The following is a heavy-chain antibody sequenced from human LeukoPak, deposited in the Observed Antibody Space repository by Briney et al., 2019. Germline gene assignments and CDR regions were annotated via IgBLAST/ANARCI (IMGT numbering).Heavy chain of an antibody. CDR1: GFTFSSYA. CDR2: ISGSGGST. Sequence: GGSLRLSCAASGFTFSSYAMSWLRQAPGKGLEWVSAISGSGGSTYYADSVKGRFTISRDNSKNTLYLQMNSLRAEDTAVYYCAKGGRELRFLEWLFYFDYWGQGTLVTVSS. CDR3: AKGGRELRFLEWLFYFDY. V-gene: IGHV3-23*01. D-gene: IGHD3-3*01. J-gene: IGHJ4*02.